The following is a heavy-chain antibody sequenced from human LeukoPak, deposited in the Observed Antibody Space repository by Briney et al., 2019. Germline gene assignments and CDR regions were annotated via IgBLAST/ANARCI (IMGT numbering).Heavy chain of an antibody. V-gene: IGHV4-34*01. CDR2: INHSGST. CDR1: GGSFSGYY. D-gene: IGHD6-13*01. CDR3: ARVLSVAAAGYYFDY. Sequence: SETLSLTCAVYGGSFSGYYWSWIRQPPGKGLEWIGEINHSGSTNYNPSLKSRVTISVDTSKNQFSLKLSSVTAADTAVYYCARVLSVAAAGYYFDYWGQGTLVTVSS. J-gene: IGHJ4*02.